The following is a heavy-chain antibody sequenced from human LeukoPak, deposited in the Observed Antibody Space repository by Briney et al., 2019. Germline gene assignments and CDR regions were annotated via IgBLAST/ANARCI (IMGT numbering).Heavy chain of an antibody. D-gene: IGHD3-3*01. CDR3: ARLISWSGYHRGYFDY. CDR2: INHSGST. Sequence: SETLSLTCAVYGGSFSGYYWSWIRQPPGKGLEWIGEINHSGSTNYNPSLKSRVTISLDTSKNQFSLKLSSVTAADTAVYYCARLISWSGYHRGYFDYWGQGTLVTVSS. J-gene: IGHJ4*02. CDR1: GGSFSGYY. V-gene: IGHV4-34*01.